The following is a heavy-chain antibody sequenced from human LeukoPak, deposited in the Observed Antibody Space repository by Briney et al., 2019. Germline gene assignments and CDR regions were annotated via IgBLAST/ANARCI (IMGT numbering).Heavy chain of an antibody. V-gene: IGHV4-34*01. J-gene: IGHJ6*02. Sequence: SETLSLTCAVYGGSFSGYYWSWIRQPPGKGLEWIGEINHSGSTNYNPSLKSRVTISVDTSKNQFSLNLSSVTAADTAVYYCARGPRYCSSTSCQRIMPRNYGMDVWGQGTTVTVSS. CDR1: GGSFSGYY. CDR3: ARGPRYCSSTSCQRIMPRNYGMDV. D-gene: IGHD2-2*01. CDR2: INHSGST.